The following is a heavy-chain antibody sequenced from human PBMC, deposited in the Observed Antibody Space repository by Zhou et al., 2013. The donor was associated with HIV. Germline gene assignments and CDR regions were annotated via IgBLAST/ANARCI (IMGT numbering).Heavy chain of an antibody. Sequence: QVQLVQSGAEVKKPGSSVKVSCKSSGGTFTDYPISWVRQAPGQGLEWVGGIIPIFGTANYAQKFQGRVTITTDESTSTAYMELRSLRSDDTAVYYCARWAVAVTAHNYGMDVWGQGTTVTVSS. D-gene: IGHD2-21*02. CDR2: IIPIFGTA. J-gene: IGHJ6*02. CDR1: GGTFTDYP. CDR3: ARWAVAVTAHNYGMDV. V-gene: IGHV1-69*05.